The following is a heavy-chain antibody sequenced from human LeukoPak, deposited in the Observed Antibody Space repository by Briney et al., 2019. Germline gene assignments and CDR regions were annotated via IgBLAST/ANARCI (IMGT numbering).Heavy chain of an antibody. Sequence: ASVKVSCKTSGYDFTTHGIGWVRQAPGQGLEWVGWISTYNGNTNYAKKLQGRVTLTTDTSTSTAYMELRNLRSDDTATYFCARRNYGKLHFDYWGQGTLVTVSS. D-gene: IGHD1-7*01. CDR2: ISTYNGNT. J-gene: IGHJ4*02. V-gene: IGHV1-18*01. CDR1: GYDFTTHG. CDR3: ARRNYGKLHFDY.